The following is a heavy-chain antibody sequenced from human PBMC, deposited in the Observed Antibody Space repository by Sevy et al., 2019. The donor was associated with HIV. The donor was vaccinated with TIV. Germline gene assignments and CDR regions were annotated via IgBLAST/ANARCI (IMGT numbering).Heavy chain of an antibody. V-gene: IGHV3-43*01. Sequence: LSLTCAASGFTFDDYTMHWVRQAPGKGLEWVSLISWDGGSTYYADSVKGRFTISRDNSKNSLYLQMNSLRTEDTALYYCAKEGQGYGSGSFDYWGQRTLVTVSS. J-gene: IGHJ4*02. CDR3: AKEGQGYGSGSFDY. D-gene: IGHD3-10*01. CDR1: GFTFDDYT. CDR2: ISWDGGST.